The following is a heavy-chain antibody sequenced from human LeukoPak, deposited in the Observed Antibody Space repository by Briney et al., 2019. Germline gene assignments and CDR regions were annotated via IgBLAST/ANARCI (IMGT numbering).Heavy chain of an antibody. D-gene: IGHD3-22*01. V-gene: IGHV4-30-4*01. Sequence: SETLSLTCAVYGGSFSGYYWSWIRQPPGKGLEWIGYIYYSGSTYYNPSLKSRVTISVDTSKNQFSLKLSSVTAADTAVYYCARYYTPDSSGYYYFDYWGQGTLVTVSS. CDR1: GGSFSGYY. CDR2: IYYSGST. J-gene: IGHJ4*02. CDR3: ARYYTPDSSGYYYFDY.